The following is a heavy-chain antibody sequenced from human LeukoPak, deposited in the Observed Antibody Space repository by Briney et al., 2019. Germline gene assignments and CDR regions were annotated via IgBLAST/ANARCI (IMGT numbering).Heavy chain of an antibody. CDR3: GRGVAAAGTVGY. CDR2: INTISGGT. V-gene: IGHV1-2*02. Sequence: ASVKVSCKASGYTLTGYYMHWVRQAPGQGLEWMGWINTISGGTNYAQKFQGRVTMTRDTSFSTAYMELSRLRSDDTAVYYCGRGVAAAGTVGYWGQGTLVTVSS. J-gene: IGHJ4*02. D-gene: IGHD6-13*01. CDR1: GYTLTGYY.